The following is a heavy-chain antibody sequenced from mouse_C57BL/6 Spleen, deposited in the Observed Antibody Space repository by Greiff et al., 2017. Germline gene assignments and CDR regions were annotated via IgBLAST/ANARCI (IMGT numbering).Heavy chain of an antibody. CDR3: ARSSSDVGYAMDY. D-gene: IGHD1-1*01. V-gene: IGHV1-9*01. Sequence: QVQLQQSGAELMKPGASVKLSCKATGYTFTGYWLEWVKQRPGHGLEWIGEILPGSGSTNYNEKFKGKATFTANTSSNTAYMQLSSLTTEDSYTYYGARSSSDVGYAMDYWGQGTSVTVSS. CDR1: GYTFTGYW. CDR2: ILPGSGST. J-gene: IGHJ4*01.